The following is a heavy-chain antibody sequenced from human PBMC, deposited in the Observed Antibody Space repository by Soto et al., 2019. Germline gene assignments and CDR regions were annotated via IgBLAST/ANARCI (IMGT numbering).Heavy chain of an antibody. D-gene: IGHD3-3*01. CDR2: VSGSGRTA. V-gene: IGHV3-23*01. CDR3: AKGREVLYDFWTGYFVSGFDY. J-gene: IGHJ4*01. CDR1: GFTFGSYA. Sequence: GGSLRLSCAASGFTFGSYAMSWVRQAPGKGLEWVSAVSGSGRTADYADSVKGRFTISRDSSKNTLYLQMNSLGAEDTAVYYCAKGREVLYDFWTGYFVSGFDYWGQGTLVTVSS.